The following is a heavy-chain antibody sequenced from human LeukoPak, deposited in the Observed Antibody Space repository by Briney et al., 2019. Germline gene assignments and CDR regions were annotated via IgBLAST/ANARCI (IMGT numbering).Heavy chain of an antibody. CDR3: AREHPGAFDI. V-gene: IGHV4-59*01. J-gene: IGHJ3*02. CDR1: GGSINGYY. D-gene: IGHD7-27*01. CDR2: ISYSGST. Sequence: SETLSLTCTVSGGSINGYYWSWIRQPPGKGLEWIGYISYSGSTNYNPSLKSRVTISVDTKQFSLKLSSVTAADTTVYYCAREHPGAFDIWGQGTMVTVSS.